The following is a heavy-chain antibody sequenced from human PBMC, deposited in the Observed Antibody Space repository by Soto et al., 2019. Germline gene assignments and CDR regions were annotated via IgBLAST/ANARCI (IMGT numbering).Heavy chain of an antibody. CDR3: ARVRGGGSEYFFDY. CDR1: GYTFTRYN. V-gene: IGHV1-46*01. J-gene: IGHJ4*02. CDR2: INPSGGTT. D-gene: IGHD2-15*01. Sequence: ASLQVSCKASGYTFTRYNVHWVRQAPGQGLEWMAIINPSGGTTYYVQKFEGRVTLTTDTSTSTVYMELSSLRSDDTAVYYCARVRGGGSEYFFDYWGQGTLVTVSS.